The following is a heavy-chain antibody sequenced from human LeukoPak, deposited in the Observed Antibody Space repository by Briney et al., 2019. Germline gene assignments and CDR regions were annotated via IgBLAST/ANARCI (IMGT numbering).Heavy chain of an antibody. CDR1: GYTFTSYG. J-gene: IGHJ4*02. V-gene: IGHV1-18*01. Sequence: GASVKVSCKASGYTFTSYGISWVRQAPGQGLEWMGWISAYNGNTNYAQKLQGRVTMTTDTSTSTAYMELRSLRSDDTAVYYCARALRYCSGGSCYFDYWGQGTLVTVSS. CDR3: ARALRYCSGGSCYFDY. D-gene: IGHD2-15*01. CDR2: ISAYNGNT.